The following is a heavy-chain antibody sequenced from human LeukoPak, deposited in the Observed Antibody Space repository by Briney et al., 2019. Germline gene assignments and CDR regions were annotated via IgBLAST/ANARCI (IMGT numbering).Heavy chain of an antibody. V-gene: IGHV3-48*04. Sequence: PGGSLRLSCAASGFTFSDYSMNWVGQAPGKGLEWVSYISFSVNTKYYGDSVKGRFTISRDNAKNSLYLHMDSLRAEDTAVYYCARGAYSSGWAYFDHWGQGTLVTVSS. CDR3: ARGAYSSGWAYFDH. J-gene: IGHJ4*02. D-gene: IGHD6-19*01. CDR2: ISFSVNTK. CDR1: GFTFSDYS.